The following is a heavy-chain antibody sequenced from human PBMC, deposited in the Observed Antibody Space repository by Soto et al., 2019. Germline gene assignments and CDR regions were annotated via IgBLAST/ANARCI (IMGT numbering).Heavy chain of an antibody. CDR1: GFTFSSYG. D-gene: IGHD6-6*01. CDR3: AGGGPPYSSSNYGMDV. CDR2: IWYDGSNK. Sequence: GGSLRLSCAASGFTFSSYGMHWVRQAPGKGLEWVAVIWYDGSNKYYADSVKGRFTISRDNSKNTLYLQMNSLRAEDTAVYYYAGGGPPYSSSNYGMDVWGQGTTVTVSS. V-gene: IGHV3-33*01. J-gene: IGHJ6*02.